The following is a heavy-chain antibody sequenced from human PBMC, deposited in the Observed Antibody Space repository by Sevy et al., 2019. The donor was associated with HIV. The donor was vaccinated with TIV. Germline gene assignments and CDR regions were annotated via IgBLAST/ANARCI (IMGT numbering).Heavy chain of an antibody. CDR2: IRYDGSNK. Sequence: GGSLRLSCAASGFTFSSFGMHWVRQAPGKGLEWVAFIRYDGSNKYYADSLKGRFTISRDNSKNTLYLQMNSLRAEDTAVYYCVREGVGGYSYSLDCWGQGTLVTVSS. V-gene: IGHV3-30*02. J-gene: IGHJ4*02. D-gene: IGHD5-18*01. CDR1: GFTFSSFG. CDR3: VREGVGGYSYSLDC.